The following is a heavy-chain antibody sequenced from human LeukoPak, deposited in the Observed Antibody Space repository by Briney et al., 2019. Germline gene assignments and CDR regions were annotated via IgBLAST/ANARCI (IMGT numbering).Heavy chain of an antibody. J-gene: IGHJ4*02. D-gene: IGHD3-3*01. Sequence: SETLSLTCTVSGGSISSGVYYWSWIRQHPGKGLEWIGYIYYSGSTYYNPSLKSRVTISVDTSKNQFSLKLSSVTAADTAVYYCARDRFLEWIDYWGQGTLVTVSS. V-gene: IGHV4-31*03. CDR2: IYYSGST. CDR3: ARDRFLEWIDY. CDR1: GGSISSGVYY.